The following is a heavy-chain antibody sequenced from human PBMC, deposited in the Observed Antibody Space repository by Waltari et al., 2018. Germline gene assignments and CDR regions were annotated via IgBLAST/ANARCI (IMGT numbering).Heavy chain of an antibody. J-gene: IGHJ6*03. Sequence: QVQLVQSGAEVKKPGASVKVSCKASGYTFTGYYMHWVRQAPGQGLEWMGWINPNSGGTNYAQKFQGRVTMTRDTSISTAYMELSRLRSDDTAVYYCARAGVAYGFVDYMDVWGKGTTVTVSS. D-gene: IGHD4-17*01. CDR3: ARAGVAYGFVDYMDV. CDR2: INPNSGGT. V-gene: IGHV1-2*02. CDR1: GYTFTGYY.